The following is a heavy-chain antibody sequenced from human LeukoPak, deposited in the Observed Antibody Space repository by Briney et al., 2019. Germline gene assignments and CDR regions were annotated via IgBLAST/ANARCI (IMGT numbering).Heavy chain of an antibody. J-gene: IGHJ6*02. D-gene: IGHD6-19*01. V-gene: IGHV1-24*01. Sequence: ASVKVSCKASGYTFTSYYMHWVRQAPGKGLEWMGGFDPEDGETIYAQKFQGRVTMTEDTSTDTAYMELSSLRSEDTAVYYCATNQQWLGHYYYYYGMDVWGQGTTVTVSS. CDR3: ATNQQWLGHYYYYYGMDV. CDR1: GYTFTSYY. CDR2: FDPEDGET.